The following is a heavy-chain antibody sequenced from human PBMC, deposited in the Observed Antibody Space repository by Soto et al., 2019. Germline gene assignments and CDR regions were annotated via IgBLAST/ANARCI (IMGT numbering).Heavy chain of an antibody. CDR2: IYYRGRT. D-gene: IGHD2-21*01. Sequence: QVQLQESGPGLVKPSQTLSLTCTVSGGSISSGDYYWAWIRQPPGKGLEWIGNIYYRGRTYYNPSLKSRVTISVDTSKNQFSLNLNSVTASDTAVYFCARTYGGDYFDSWGQGTLVTVSS. V-gene: IGHV4-30-4*01. CDR3: ARTYGGDYFDS. J-gene: IGHJ4*02. CDR1: GGSISSGDYY.